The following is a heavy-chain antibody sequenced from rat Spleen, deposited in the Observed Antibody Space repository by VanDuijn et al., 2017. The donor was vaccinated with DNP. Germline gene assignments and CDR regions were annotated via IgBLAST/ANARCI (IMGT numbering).Heavy chain of an antibody. V-gene: IGHV5-7*01. J-gene: IGHJ4*01. Sequence: EVQLVESGGGLVQPGRSLKLSCAASGFTFSDYNMAWVRQAPKKGLEWVATISYDGSSTYYRDSVKGRFTNSRDNAKSTLYLQMDSLRSEDTATYYCARHGTYYGPMDAWGQGTSVTVSS. CDR2: ISYDGSST. CDR1: GFTFSDYN. D-gene: IGHD1-6*01. CDR3: ARHGTYYGPMDA.